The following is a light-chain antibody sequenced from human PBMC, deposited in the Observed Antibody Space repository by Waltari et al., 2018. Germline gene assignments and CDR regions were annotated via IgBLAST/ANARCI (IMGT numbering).Light chain of an antibody. CDR1: QSLSSS. CDR3: QQRTHRPPMYT. J-gene: IGKJ2*01. V-gene: IGKV3-11*01. CDR2: DVS. Sequence: EMVLTQSPVTVSLAAGERTTCCGRASQSLSSSLAWYQQRPGQAPRLLIYDVSTTASGIPARFSGSGSGTDFTLTISSLEPEDFAVYYCQQRTHRPPMYTFGQGTKLEI.